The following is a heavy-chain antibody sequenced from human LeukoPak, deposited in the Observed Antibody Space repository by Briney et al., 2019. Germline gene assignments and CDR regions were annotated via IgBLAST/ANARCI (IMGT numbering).Heavy chain of an antibody. CDR3: ATNSGGSSGYYYY. D-gene: IGHD3-22*01. CDR1: GYTLTELS. Sequence: ASVKVSCKVSGYTLTELSMHWVRQAPGKGLEWMGGFDLEDGETIYAQKFQGRVTMTEDPSTDTAYMELSSLRSEDTAVYYCATNSGGSSGYYYYSGQGTLVTVSS. CDR2: FDLEDGET. V-gene: IGHV1-24*01. J-gene: IGHJ4*02.